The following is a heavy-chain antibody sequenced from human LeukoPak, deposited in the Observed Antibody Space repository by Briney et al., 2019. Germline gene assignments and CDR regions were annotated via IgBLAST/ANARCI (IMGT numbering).Heavy chain of an antibody. CDR3: AKAERGLLWFGELPTQGGIDI. V-gene: IGHV4-39*07. D-gene: IGHD3-10*01. Sequence: ASETLSLTCTVSGGSISSSSYYWGWIRQPPGKGLEWIGSIYYSGSTYYNPSLKSRVTISVDTSKNQFSLKLSSVTAADTAVYYCAKAERGLLWFGELPTQGGIDIWGQGTMVTVSS. CDR2: IYYSGST. J-gene: IGHJ3*02. CDR1: GGSISSSSYY.